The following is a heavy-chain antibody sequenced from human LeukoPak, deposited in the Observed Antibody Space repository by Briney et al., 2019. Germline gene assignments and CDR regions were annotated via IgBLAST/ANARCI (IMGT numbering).Heavy chain of an antibody. J-gene: IGHJ4*02. Sequence: QPGRSLRLSCDVSGFTLTSYAMNWVRQAPGKGLGWVSCISGNGDNTYYAGSVKGRFTIFRDNSKHKRYQHMNSLKDDDTAVYYCTKSGEISVAYDYDYWSSYYNSLDYFDYWGQGTLVTVSS. CDR2: ISGNGDNT. D-gene: IGHD3-3*01. V-gene: IGHV3-23*01. CDR1: GFTLTSYA. CDR3: TKSGEISVAYDYDYWSSYYNSLDYFDY.